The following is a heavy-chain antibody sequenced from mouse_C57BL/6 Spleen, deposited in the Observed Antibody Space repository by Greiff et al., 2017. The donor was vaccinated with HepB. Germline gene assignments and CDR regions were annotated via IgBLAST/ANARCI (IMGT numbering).Heavy chain of an antibody. CDR3: APLLLRRGFAY. CDR1: GYTFTSYW. V-gene: IGHV1-64*01. Sequence: QVQLQQPGAELVKPGASVKLSCKASGYTFTSYWMHWVKQRPGQGLEWIGMIHPNSGSTNYNEKFKSKATLTVDKSSSTAYMQLSSLTSEDSAVYYCAPLLLRRGFAYWGQGTLVTVSA. CDR2: IHPNSGST. D-gene: IGHD1-1*01. J-gene: IGHJ3*01.